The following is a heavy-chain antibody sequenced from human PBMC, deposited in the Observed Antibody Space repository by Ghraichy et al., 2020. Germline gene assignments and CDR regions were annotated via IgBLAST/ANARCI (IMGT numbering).Heavy chain of an antibody. CDR3: ARDVMTTVTTEWDY. CDR1: GFTFSSYS. J-gene: IGHJ4*02. CDR2: ISSSSSYI. Sequence: LTCAASGFTFSSYSMNWVRQAPGKGLEWVSSISSSSSYIYYADSVKGRFTISRDNAKNSLYLQMNSLRAEDTAVYYCARDVMTTVTTEWDYWGQGTLVTVSS. V-gene: IGHV3-21*01. D-gene: IGHD4-17*01.